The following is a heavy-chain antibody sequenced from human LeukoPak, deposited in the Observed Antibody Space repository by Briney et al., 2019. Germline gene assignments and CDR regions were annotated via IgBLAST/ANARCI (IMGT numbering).Heavy chain of an antibody. CDR3: TRGLRTTILGGDYF. CDR2: ITSAGAT. D-gene: IGHD3-3*01. CDR1: GFTFSSYD. Sequence: GGSLRLSCAASGFTFSSYDMKWVRQAPGKGLEWVAYITSAGATFYPDSLKGRYIISRDNAKSSVSLQISSLRAEDTAVYYCTRGLRTTILGGDYFWGQGTVVTVSS. J-gene: IGHJ4*02. V-gene: IGHV3-48*03.